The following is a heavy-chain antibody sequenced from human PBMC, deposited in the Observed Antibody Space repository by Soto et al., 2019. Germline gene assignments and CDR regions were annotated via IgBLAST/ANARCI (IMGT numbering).Heavy chain of an antibody. CDR3: XXXXXXRXXGFLFDY. CDR1: GGTFSSYT. D-gene: IGHD2-21*01. CDR2: IIPILGIA. J-gene: IGHJ4*02. V-gene: IGHV1-69*02. Sequence: QVQLVQSGAEVKKPGSSVKVSCKASGGTFSSYTISWVRQAPGQGLEWMGRIIPILGIANYAQKFQGRVTITADKXXXXXXXXXXXXXXXXXXXXXXXXXXXXRXXGFLFDYWGQGTLVTVSS.